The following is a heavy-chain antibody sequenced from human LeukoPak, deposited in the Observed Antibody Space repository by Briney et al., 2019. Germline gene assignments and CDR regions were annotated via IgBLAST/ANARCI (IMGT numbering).Heavy chain of an antibody. CDR1: GFTFSSYA. J-gene: IGHJ6*02. Sequence: PGGSLRLSCAASGFTFSSYAMSWVRQAPGKGLEWVSAISGSGGSTYYADSVKGRITISRDNSKNTLYLQMNSLRAEDTAVYYCAKVLLPGIAAAGPYGMDVWGQGTTVTVSS. CDR3: AKVLLPGIAAAGPYGMDV. V-gene: IGHV3-23*01. CDR2: ISGSGGST. D-gene: IGHD6-13*01.